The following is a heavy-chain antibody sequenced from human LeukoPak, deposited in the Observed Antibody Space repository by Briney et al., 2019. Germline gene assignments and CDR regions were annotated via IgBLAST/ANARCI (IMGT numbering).Heavy chain of an antibody. CDR2: INPKSGGT. Sequence: ASVKVSCKAYGYTFTDYFMHWVRQAPGQGLEWMGWINPKSGGTKYAQKFQGRVTMTRDTSISTAYMELSRLKSDDTAIYSCARGKYGGSYPGFDFWGQGTQVTVSS. J-gene: IGHJ4*02. CDR1: GYTFTDYF. V-gene: IGHV1-2*02. D-gene: IGHD1-26*01. CDR3: ARGKYGGSYPGFDF.